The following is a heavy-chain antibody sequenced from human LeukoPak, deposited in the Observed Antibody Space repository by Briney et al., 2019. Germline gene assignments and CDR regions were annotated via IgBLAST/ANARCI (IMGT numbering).Heavy chain of an antibody. CDR3: ATHSYYDGSGSYPHYLDY. V-gene: IGHV3-20*04. D-gene: IGHD3-10*01. CDR2: INWNGETT. J-gene: IGHJ4*02. Sequence: GGSMRLSCAASGFIFEDNGMSWVRQAPGKGLEWVSGINWNGETTGYVDSVKGRFTISRDNAKNSLYLQMNSLRVEDTALYYCATHSYYDGSGSYPHYLDYWGQGTLITVSS. CDR1: GFIFEDNG.